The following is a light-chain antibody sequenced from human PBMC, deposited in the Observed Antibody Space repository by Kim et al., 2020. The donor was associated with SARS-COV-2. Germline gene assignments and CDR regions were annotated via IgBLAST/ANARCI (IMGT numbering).Light chain of an antibody. V-gene: IGLV1-47*01. J-gene: IGLJ3*02. CDR2: RNN. CDR3: AAWDDSLSGWV. Sequence: QSVLTQPPSASGTPGQRVTISCSGSSSNIGSNYVYWYQQLPGTAPKLLIYRNNQRPSGVPDRFSGPKSGTSASLAISGLRSEDEADYYCAAWDDSLSGWVFGGGTQLTV. CDR1: SSNIGSNY.